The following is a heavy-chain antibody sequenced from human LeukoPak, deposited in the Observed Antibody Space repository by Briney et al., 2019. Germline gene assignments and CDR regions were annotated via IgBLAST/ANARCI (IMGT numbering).Heavy chain of an antibody. J-gene: IGHJ4*02. Sequence: ASVKVSCKASGYTFTSYYVHWVRQAPGQGLEWMGIINRSGGSTSYAQKFQGRVTMTRDMSTSTVYMELSSLRSEDTAVYYCARDPTGYSYGSTRLDYWGQGTLVTVSS. CDR2: INRSGGST. CDR1: GYTFTSYY. D-gene: IGHD5-18*01. V-gene: IGHV1-46*01. CDR3: ARDPTGYSYGSTRLDY.